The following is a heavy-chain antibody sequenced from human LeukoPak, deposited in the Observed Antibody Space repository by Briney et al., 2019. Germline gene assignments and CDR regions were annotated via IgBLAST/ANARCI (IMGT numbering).Heavy chain of an antibody. Sequence: PSQTLSLTCAVSGRSISSGVYSWSWIRQPPWKGLDWSVYIFNVGSTNYNPSLKSRVTLSLDTAKNQFSLHLISVTATDTAVYYCARMEAWVGHSSGPRGFDYWGQGTLVTVSS. J-gene: IGHJ4*02. D-gene: IGHD6-25*01. V-gene: IGHV4-61*08. CDR2: IFNVGST. CDR3: ARMEAWVGHSSGPRGFDY. CDR1: GRSISSGVYS.